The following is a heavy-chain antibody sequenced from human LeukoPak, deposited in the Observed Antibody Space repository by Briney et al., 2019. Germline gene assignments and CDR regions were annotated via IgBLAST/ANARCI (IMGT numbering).Heavy chain of an antibody. V-gene: IGHV3-48*04. CDR2: ISGKSSTM. J-gene: IGHJ1*01. D-gene: IGHD3-10*01. Sequence: PGGSLRLSCAASGFTFSSYSMNWVRQAPGKGLEFLSYISGKSSTMYYGDSVKGRFTISRDNAKNSVYLQMNSLRTEDTAVYYCARERGFGERYFQHWGQGTLVTVSS. CDR3: ARERGFGERYFQH. CDR1: GFTFSSYS.